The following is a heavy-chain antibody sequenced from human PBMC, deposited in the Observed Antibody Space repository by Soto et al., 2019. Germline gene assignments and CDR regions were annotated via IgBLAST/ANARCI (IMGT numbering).Heavy chain of an antibody. CDR2: IYYSGST. CDR3: ARTFRLPGHYYYFYMDV. CDR1: GGSISSSSYY. V-gene: IGHV4-39*01. D-gene: IGHD6-25*01. J-gene: IGHJ6*03. Sequence: PSETLSLTCTVSGGSISSSSYYWGWIRQPPGKGLEWIGSIYYSGSTYYNPSLKSRVTISVDTSKNRFSLKLSSVTAADTAVYYCARTFRLPGHYYYFYMDVWGKGTTVTVSS.